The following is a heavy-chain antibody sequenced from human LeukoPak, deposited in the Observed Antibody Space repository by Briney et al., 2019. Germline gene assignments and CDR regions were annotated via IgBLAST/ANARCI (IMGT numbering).Heavy chain of an antibody. CDR3: ARGAVAGSFDY. D-gene: IGHD6-19*01. J-gene: IGHJ4*02. Sequence: SETLSLTCTVSGGSISSQYWSWIRHPPGKGLVWSGYLYYSGSHNYNPSLKSRVTISVDTSKNQFSLKLSSVTAADTAVYYCARGAVAGSFDYWGQGTLVTVSS. V-gene: IGHV4-59*11. CDR1: GGSISSQY. CDR2: LYYSGSH.